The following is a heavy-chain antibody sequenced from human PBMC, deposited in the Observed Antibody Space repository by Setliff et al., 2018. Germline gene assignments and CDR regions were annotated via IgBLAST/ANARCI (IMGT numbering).Heavy chain of an antibody. J-gene: IGHJ4*02. CDR2: ISAYNGNT. CDR3: ARAETSIAAVGTWDYFDY. CDR1: GYTFTSYG. D-gene: IGHD6-13*01. Sequence: GASVKVSCKASGYTFTSYGISWVRQAPGQGLEWMGWISAYNGNTNYAQKLQGRVTMTTDTSTSTAYMELRSLRSDDTAVYYCARAETSIAAVGTWDYFDYWGQGTLVTSPQ. V-gene: IGHV1-18*01.